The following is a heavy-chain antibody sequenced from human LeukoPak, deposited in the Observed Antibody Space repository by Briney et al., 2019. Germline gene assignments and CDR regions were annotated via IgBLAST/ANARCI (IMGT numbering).Heavy chain of an antibody. Sequence: GGSLRLSCAASGFTVSSSYMSWVRQAPGKGLEWVSAISVSGNTYHADSVKGRFTISRDSSKNTLYLQMNSLRAEDAAVYYCAKAPVTTCSGAYCYPFDYWGQGTLVTVSS. CDR1: GFTVSSSY. J-gene: IGHJ4*02. D-gene: IGHD2-15*01. V-gene: IGHV3-53*01. CDR3: AKAPVTTCSGAYCYPFDY. CDR2: ISVSGNT.